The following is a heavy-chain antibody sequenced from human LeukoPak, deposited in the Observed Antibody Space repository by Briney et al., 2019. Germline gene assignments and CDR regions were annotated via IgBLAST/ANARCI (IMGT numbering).Heavy chain of an antibody. J-gene: IGHJ6*02. V-gene: IGHV3-48*01. D-gene: IGHD1-26*01. CDR3: ARDRRVDGMDV. CDR1: GFTFNTYN. CDR2: ISGSSSTV. Sequence: GGSLRLSCAASGFTFNTYNTNWVRQAPGKGLQWVSYISGSSSTVFYSDSVKGRFTISRDNAKNSLYLQMNSLRAEDTAVYYCARDRRVDGMDVWGQGTTVIVSS.